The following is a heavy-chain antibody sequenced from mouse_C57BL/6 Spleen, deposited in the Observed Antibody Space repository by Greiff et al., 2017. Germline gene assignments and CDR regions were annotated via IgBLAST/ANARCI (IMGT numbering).Heavy chain of an antibody. D-gene: IGHD2-4*01. V-gene: IGHV1-22*01. CDR3: ARPYYDYGGAWFAY. CDR1: GYTFTDYN. CDR2: INPNNGGT. J-gene: IGHJ3*01. Sequence: DVKLVESGPELVKPGASVKMSCKASGYTFTDYNMHWVKQSHGKSLEWIGYINPNNGGTSYNQKFKGKATLTVNKSSSTAYMELRSLTSEDSAVYYCARPYYDYGGAWFAYWGQGTLVTVSA.